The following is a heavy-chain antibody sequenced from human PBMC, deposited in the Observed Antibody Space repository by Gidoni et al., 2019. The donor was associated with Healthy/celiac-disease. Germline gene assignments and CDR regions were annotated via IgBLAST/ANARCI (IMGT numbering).Heavy chain of an antibody. CDR1: GGSISSYY. V-gene: IGHV4-59*01. D-gene: IGHD3-3*01. CDR3: ARAGDGDWSGYYTSYYYYYMDV. Sequence: VQLQASGPGLVTPSETLSPTCPVAGGSISSYYWSWLRQPPGKGLEWIGYIYYSGSTNYNPSLKSRVTISVDTSKNQFSLKLSSVTAADTAVYYCARAGDGDWSGYYTSYYYYYMDVWGKGTTVTVSS. J-gene: IGHJ6*03. CDR2: IYYSGST.